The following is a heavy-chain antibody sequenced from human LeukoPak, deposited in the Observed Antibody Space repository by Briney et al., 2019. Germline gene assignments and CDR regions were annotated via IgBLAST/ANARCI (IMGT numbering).Heavy chain of an antibody. CDR2: IGTAGDT. V-gene: IGHV3-13*01. CDR1: GFTFSSYD. J-gene: IGHJ6*02. Sequence: GGSLRLSCAASGFTFSSYDMHWVRQATGKGLEWVSAIGTAGDTYYPGSVKGRFTISRENAKNSLYLQMNSLRAGDTAVYYCARDRYDFWSGYPYYYYGMDVWGQGTTVTVSS. D-gene: IGHD3-3*01. CDR3: ARDRYDFWSGYPYYYYGMDV.